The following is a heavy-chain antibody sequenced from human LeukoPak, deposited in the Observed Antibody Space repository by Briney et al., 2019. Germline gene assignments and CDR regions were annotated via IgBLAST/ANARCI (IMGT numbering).Heavy chain of an antibody. Sequence: GGSLRLSCEVSGYTFTDYWMNWVRQAPGKGPEWVASIRQDGSEKTYVDSVKGRFTISRDNTKNSLSLQLNGLRAEDTAVYYCARDGTAAGLYFDLWGQGTLVTVSS. CDR2: IRQDGSEK. D-gene: IGHD6-13*01. V-gene: IGHV3-7*01. CDR1: GYTFTDYW. CDR3: ARDGTAAGLYFDL. J-gene: IGHJ4*01.